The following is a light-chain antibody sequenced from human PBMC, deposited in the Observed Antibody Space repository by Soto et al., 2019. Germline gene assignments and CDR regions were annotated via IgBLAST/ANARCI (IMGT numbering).Light chain of an antibody. CDR3: SSYTSATPSHVV. CDR2: TVT. V-gene: IGLV2-14*01. Sequence: QSVLTQPAAVSGSPGQSITISCTGTNSDVGGHDYVSWYQHFPGKAPKLLIYTVTSRPSGVSTRFSGSKTGATASIIISGLQAEDEAEYFCSSYTSATPSHVVFGGGNKVTVL. CDR1: NSDVGGHDY. J-gene: IGLJ2*01.